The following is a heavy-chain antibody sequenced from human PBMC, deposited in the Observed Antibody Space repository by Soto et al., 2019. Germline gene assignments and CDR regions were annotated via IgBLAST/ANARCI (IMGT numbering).Heavy chain of an antibody. D-gene: IGHD6-19*01. J-gene: IGHJ1*01. Sequence: GGSLRLSCAASGFIFTSYSMVWVRLSPGKGLEWVASISSGSDSIFYADSVKGRFTVSRDNARNSLFLQMNNLRAEDTAVYFCARDRSADRFVQYFQHWGQGTQVTVSS. CDR2: ISSGSDSI. V-gene: IGHV3-21*06. CDR1: GFIFTSYS. CDR3: ARDRSADRFVQYFQH.